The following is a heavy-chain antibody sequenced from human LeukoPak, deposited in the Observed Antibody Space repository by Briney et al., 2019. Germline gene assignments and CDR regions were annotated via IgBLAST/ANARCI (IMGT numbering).Heavy chain of an antibody. CDR1: GYTFTSYG. J-gene: IGHJ4*02. Sequence: ASVKVSCKASGYTFTSYGISWVRQAPGQGLEWMGWISAYNGNTNYAQKLQGRVTMTTDTSTSTAYMELRSLRSDDTAVYYCTRDGFTMVRGTLDYWGQGTLVTVSS. D-gene: IGHD3-10*01. CDR2: ISAYNGNT. V-gene: IGHV1-18*01. CDR3: TRDGFTMVRGTLDY.